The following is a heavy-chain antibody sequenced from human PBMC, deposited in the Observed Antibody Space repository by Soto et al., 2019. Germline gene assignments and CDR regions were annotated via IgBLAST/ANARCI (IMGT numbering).Heavy chain of an antibody. D-gene: IGHD4-17*01. J-gene: IGHJ5*02. CDR3: ARETYGDYVGYFDP. CDR1: GGSITSSSFY. Sequence: SETLSLTCSVSGGSITSSSFYWGWIRQPPGKGLECIANIYYDGNTYNNPSLKSRVTISLDTSKNQFSLKVRSVTAADTAVYYCARETYGDYVGYFDPWGQGIQVTVSS. V-gene: IGHV4-39*07. CDR2: IYYDGNT.